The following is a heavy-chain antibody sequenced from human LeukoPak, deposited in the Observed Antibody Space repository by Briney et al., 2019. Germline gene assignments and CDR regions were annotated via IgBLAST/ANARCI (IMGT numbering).Heavy chain of an antibody. CDR1: GFTFSSYW. CDR2: IKQSGGEN. CDR3: AREVGYCTNTTRYIGDHYMDV. J-gene: IGHJ6*03. V-gene: IGHV3-7*01. Sequence: PGGSLRLSCGASGFTFSSYWMSWVRQAPGKGLEWVANIKQSGGENYYVDSVRGRFTVSRDNAMNSLYLQMNNLRAEDTAVYYCAREVGYCTNTTRYIGDHYMDVWGKGTTVTVSS. D-gene: IGHD2-8*01.